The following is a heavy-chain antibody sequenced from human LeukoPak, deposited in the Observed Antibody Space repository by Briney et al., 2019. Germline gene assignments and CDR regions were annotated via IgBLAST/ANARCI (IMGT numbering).Heavy chain of an antibody. D-gene: IGHD3-22*01. Sequence: GGSLRLSCAASGFTFSSYAMSWVRQTPGKGLEWVSAISGSGGSTYYADSVKGRFTISRDNSKNTLYLQMNSLRAEDTAVYYCAKDRHSYYYDCSGYPHWGQGTLVTVSS. CDR3: AKDRHSYYYDCSGYPH. CDR2: ISGSGGST. J-gene: IGHJ4*02. CDR1: GFTFSSYA. V-gene: IGHV3-23*01.